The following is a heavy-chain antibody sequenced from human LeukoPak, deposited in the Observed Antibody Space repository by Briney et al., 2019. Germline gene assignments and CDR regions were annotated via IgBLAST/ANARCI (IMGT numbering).Heavy chain of an antibody. J-gene: IGHJ4*02. CDR1: GGSFSGYY. CDR2: INYSGST. D-gene: IGHD6-13*01. Sequence: SEPLSLTCAVYGGSFSGYYWSWIRQPPGKGLEWIGEINYSGSTNYNPSLKSRVTISVDTSKNQFSLKLSSVTAADTAVYYCAMPRIAAAGPLTYWGQRTLVTVSS. CDR3: AMPRIAAAGPLTY. V-gene: IGHV4-34*01.